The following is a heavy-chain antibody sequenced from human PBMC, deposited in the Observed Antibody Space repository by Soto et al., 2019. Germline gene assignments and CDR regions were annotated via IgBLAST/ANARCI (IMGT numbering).Heavy chain of an antibody. CDR1: GFSFDKYA. J-gene: IGHJ4*02. CDR3: ARRTSFLGAFDY. V-gene: IGHV3-23*01. Sequence: GGSLRLSCVASGFSFDKYAMAWVRQAPGKGLEWVSHVAAGGGHTYYAESVKGRFTISRDNSKNTLFLQINTLRADDTAIYFCARRTSFLGAFDYGGQGVLVTVSS. D-gene: IGHD3-16*02. CDR2: VAAGGGHT.